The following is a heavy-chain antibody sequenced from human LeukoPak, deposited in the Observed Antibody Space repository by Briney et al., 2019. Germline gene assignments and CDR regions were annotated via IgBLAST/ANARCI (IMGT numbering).Heavy chain of an antibody. J-gene: IGHJ6*02. V-gene: IGHV4-39*01. CDR3: ARGASHDFWSGYAARYYYYGMDV. CDR2: IFYSGST. Sequence: SETLSLTCTVSGASLSSSTYYWGWIRQPPGKGLEWIGSIFYSGSTYYNPSLKSRITISVDTSKNQFSLKLSSVTAADTAVYYCARGASHDFWSGYAARYYYYGMDVWGQGTTVTVSS. CDR1: GASLSSSTYY. D-gene: IGHD3-3*01.